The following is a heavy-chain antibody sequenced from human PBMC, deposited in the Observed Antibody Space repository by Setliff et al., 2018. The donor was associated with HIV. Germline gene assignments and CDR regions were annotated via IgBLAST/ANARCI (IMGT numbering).Heavy chain of an antibody. J-gene: IGHJ4*02. CDR3: TRDSDGSSYYHFAH. D-gene: IGHD3-22*01. V-gene: IGHV4-34*01. Sequence: PSETLSLTCAVYGGSVSGYYWSWIRQPPGKGLEWIGEIDHSGSTNYNPSLKSRVTISVDTSKNQFSLKLSSVTAADTAVYYCTRDSDGSSYYHFAHWSQGTLVTV. CDR1: GGSVSGYY. CDR2: IDHSGST.